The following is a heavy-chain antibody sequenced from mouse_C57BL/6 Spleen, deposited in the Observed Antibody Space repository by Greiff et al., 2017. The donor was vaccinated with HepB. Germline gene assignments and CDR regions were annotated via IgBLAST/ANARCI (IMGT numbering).Heavy chain of an antibody. V-gene: IGHV1-59*01. CDR2: IDPSDSYT. J-gene: IGHJ2*01. D-gene: IGHD1-1*01. CDR3: ARWEDYYGSFDY. Sequence: VQLQQPVAELVRPGTSVKLSCKASGYTFTSYWMHWVKQRPGQGLEWIGVIDPSDSYTNYNQKFKGKATLTVDTSSSTAYMQLSSLTSEDAAVYYEARWEDYYGSFDYWGQGTTLTVSS. CDR1: GYTFTSYW.